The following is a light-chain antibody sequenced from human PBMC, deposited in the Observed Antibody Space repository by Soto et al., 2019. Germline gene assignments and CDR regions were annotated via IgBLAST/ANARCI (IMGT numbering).Light chain of an antibody. J-gene: IGLJ1*01. CDR2: DVS. CDR1: SSDVGGYNY. Sequence: QSVLTQPASVSGSPGQSITISCTGTSSDVGGYNYVSWYQQHPGKAPKVMIYDVSNRPSGVSNRFSGSKSGNTASLTISGLQVEDEADYYCNSYTSSSTLPYVFGGGTKVTVL. CDR3: NSYTSSSTLPYV. V-gene: IGLV2-14*01.